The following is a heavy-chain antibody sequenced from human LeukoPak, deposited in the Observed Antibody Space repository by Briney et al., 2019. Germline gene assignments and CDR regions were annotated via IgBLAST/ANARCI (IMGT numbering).Heavy chain of an antibody. Sequence: GGSLRLSCAASAFTFSGYSMTWVRQAPGKGLEWVSSINSSGTYIYYADSVKGRFTISRDNAKNSLYLQMNSLRAEDTAVYYCARIAVADNLFDYWGQGTLVTASS. CDR2: INSSGTYI. V-gene: IGHV3-21*01. D-gene: IGHD6-19*01. J-gene: IGHJ4*02. CDR3: ARIAVADNLFDY. CDR1: AFTFSGYS.